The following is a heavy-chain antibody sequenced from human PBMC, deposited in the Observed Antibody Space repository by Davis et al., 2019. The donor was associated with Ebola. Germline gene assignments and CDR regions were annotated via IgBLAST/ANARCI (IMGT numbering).Heavy chain of an antibody. V-gene: IGHV5-51*01. CDR1: GYSFTSYW. D-gene: IGHD5-18*01. J-gene: IGHJ5*02. Sequence: GESLKISCKGSGYSFTSYWIGWVRQMPGKGLEWMAIIYPGDSDTRYSPSFQGQVTISADKSISTAYLQWSSLKASDTAMYYCARQGYSYGYFNWFDPWGQGTLVTVSS. CDR3: ARQGYSYGYFNWFDP. CDR2: IYPGDSDT.